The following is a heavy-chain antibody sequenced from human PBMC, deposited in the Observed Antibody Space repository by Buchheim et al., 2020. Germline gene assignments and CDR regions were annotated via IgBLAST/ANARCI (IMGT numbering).Heavy chain of an antibody. CDR2: AFYSGST. V-gene: IGHV4-61*01. D-gene: IGHD2-21*02. CDR3: ARRRRCGGDCYSIDY. CDR1: GDSVSSGTFY. J-gene: IGHJ4*02. Sequence: VQLQESGPGLVKPSETLSLICSVFGDSVSSGTFYWSWIRRPPGKGLEWIGYAFYSGSTNYNPSIKNRVSISLQSSKNQFSLRLNSVTAADTAVYYCARRRRCGGDCYSIDYWGQGT.